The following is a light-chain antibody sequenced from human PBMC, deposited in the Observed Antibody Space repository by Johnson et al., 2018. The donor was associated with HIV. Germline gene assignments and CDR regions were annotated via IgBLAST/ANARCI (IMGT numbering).Light chain of an antibody. Sequence: QSALTQPPSVSAAPGQKVTISCSGSSSNIGNNYVSWYQQLPGTASKLLIYENNKRPPEIPDRFSGPKSGTSATLGITGLPTWDEADYYCGTWDSSLSVLYVFGTGTKVTVL. J-gene: IGLJ1*01. CDR1: SSNIGNNY. V-gene: IGLV1-51*02. CDR3: GTWDSSLSVLYV. CDR2: ENN.